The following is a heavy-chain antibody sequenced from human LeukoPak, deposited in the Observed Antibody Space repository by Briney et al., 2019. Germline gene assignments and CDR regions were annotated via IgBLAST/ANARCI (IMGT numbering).Heavy chain of an antibody. D-gene: IGHD3-10*01. J-gene: IGHJ4*02. V-gene: IGHV3-15*01. CDR3: TTRDVSGKVFPYYFDC. Sequence: PGGSLRLSCAVSGFTFETAWMSWVRQAPGKGLEWLGHIRSKTDGGTTVYAAPAKGRFTISRDDSKNTLFLQMSSLKTEDTAVYYCTTRDVSGKVFPYYFDCWGQGTLVTVSS. CDR1: GFTFETAW. CDR2: IRSKTDGGTT.